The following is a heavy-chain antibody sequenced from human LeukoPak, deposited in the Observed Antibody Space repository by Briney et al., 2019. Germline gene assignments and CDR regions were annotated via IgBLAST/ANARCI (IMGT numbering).Heavy chain of an antibody. CDR2: TNPNSGGT. D-gene: IGHD4-17*01. J-gene: IGHJ4*02. V-gene: IGHV1-2*02. CDR1: GYTFTGYY. Sequence: GASVKVSCKASGYTFTGYYMHWVRQAPGQGLEWMGWTNPNSGGTNYAQKFQGRVTTTRDTSISTAYMELSRLRSDDTAVYYCARDLAYGDYIFDYWGQGTLVTVSS. CDR3: ARDLAYGDYIFDY.